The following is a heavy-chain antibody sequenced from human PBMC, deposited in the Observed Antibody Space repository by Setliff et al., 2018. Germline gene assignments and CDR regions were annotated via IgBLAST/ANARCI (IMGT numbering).Heavy chain of an antibody. J-gene: IGHJ6*02. CDR2: VRYDGYNK. D-gene: IGHD2-21*01. Sequence: GGSLRLSCAASGFTFSRFGMYWVRQAPGKGLEWVAFVRYDGYNKYYADFVKGRFTISRDNAKNTLYLQMNSLTTEDTAVYYCAKDSLEVVIALHGMDVWGQGTTVTAP. CDR1: GFTFSRFG. CDR3: AKDSLEVVIALHGMDV. V-gene: IGHV3-30*02.